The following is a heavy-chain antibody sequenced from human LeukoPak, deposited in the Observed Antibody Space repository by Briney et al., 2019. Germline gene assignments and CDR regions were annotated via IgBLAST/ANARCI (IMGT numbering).Heavy chain of an antibody. D-gene: IGHD6-25*01. V-gene: IGHV4-59*12. Sequence: SETLSLTCTVSGGSISSYYWSWIRQPPGKGLEWIGEVHLDGRTNFNPSLKSRLTMSVDLSENHVSLKLTSVTAADTAVYYCAREGGFYRPLDYSGQGTLVTVSS. J-gene: IGHJ4*02. CDR3: AREGGFYRPLDY. CDR1: GGSISSYY. CDR2: VHLDGRT.